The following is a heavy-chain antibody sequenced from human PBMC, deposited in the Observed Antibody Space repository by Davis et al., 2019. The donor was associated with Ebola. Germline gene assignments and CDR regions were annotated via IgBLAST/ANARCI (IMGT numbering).Heavy chain of an antibody. CDR2: MLHDGSEK. D-gene: IGHD4-11*01. CDR1: GFTFSESW. CDR3: ARDNYWKLDY. J-gene: IGHJ4*02. V-gene: IGHV3-7*01. Sequence: GESLKISCAASGFTFSESWMAWVRQAPGKGLEWLANMLHDGSEKYSAGPVKGRFTISRDNARNSFYLQMNSLRVEDTAAYYCARDNYWKLDYWGQGILVTVSS.